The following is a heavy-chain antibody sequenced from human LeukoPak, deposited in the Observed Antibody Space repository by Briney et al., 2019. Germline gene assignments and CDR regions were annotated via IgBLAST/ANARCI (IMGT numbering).Heavy chain of an antibody. D-gene: IGHD2-2*01. CDR1: GFTFSSYA. Sequence: GGSLRLSCAASGFTFSSYAMNWVRQAPGKGLGWVSGTGSTGVSTFYADSVKGRFTVSRDNSKNTLSLQMNSLRAEDTAVYYCAKDPGVVPAHYFDYWGQGTLVTVSS. V-gene: IGHV3-23*01. CDR3: AKDPGVVPAHYFDY. CDR2: TGSTGVST. J-gene: IGHJ4*02.